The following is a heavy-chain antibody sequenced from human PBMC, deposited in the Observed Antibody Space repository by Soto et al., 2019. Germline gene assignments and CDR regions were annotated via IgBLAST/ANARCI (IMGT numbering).Heavy chain of an antibody. V-gene: IGHV3-23*01. CDR1: GFTFSSYA. Sequence: EVQLLESGGGLVQPGGSLRLSCAASGFTFSSYAMIWVRQAPGKGLEWVSAISGSGGSTYYADSVKGRFTISRDNSKNTLYLQMNSLRAEDTAVYYCAKGLVGYCSGGSCFYWYFDLWGRGTLVTVSS. CDR2: ISGSGGST. J-gene: IGHJ2*01. D-gene: IGHD2-15*01. CDR3: AKGLVGYCSGGSCFYWYFDL.